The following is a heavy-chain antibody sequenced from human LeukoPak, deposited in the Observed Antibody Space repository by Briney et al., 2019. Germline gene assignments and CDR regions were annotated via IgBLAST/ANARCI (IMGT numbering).Heavy chain of an antibody. D-gene: IGHD3-22*01. CDR3: ASPDGRYYYDSSGYST. CDR2: IIPIFGTA. CDR1: GYTFTSYG. J-gene: IGHJ5*02. V-gene: IGHV1-69*13. Sequence: GASVKVSCKASGYTFTSYGISWVRQAPGQGLEWMGGIIPIFGTANYAQKFQGRVTITADESTSTAYMELSSLRSEDTAVYYCASPDGRYYYDSSGYSTWGQGTLVTVSS.